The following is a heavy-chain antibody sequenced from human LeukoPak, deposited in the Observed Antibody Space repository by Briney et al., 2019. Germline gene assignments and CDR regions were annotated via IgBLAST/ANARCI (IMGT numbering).Heavy chain of an antibody. D-gene: IGHD3-9*01. CDR1: GFTFSSYA. J-gene: IGHJ4*02. V-gene: IGHV3-23*01. CDR3: QKTAYEILTASNY. Sequence: PGVSLRLSCAASGFTFSSYAMSWVRHAPGKGLEWVSAISGSGGSTYYADSVKGRFTISRDNSKNTLYLQMNRLRGEDTVFFFKQKTAYEILTASNYWGQGTLVTVSS. CDR2: ISGSGGST.